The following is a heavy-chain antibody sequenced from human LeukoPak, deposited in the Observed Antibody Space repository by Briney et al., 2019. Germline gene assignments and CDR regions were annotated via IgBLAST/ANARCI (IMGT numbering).Heavy chain of an antibody. CDR1: GFTFSSYG. J-gene: IGHJ4*02. D-gene: IGHD2-8*01. Sequence: GGSPRLSCAASGFTFSSYGMHWVRQAPGKGLEWVAVISYDGSNKYYADSVKGRFTISRDNSKNTLYLQMNSLRAEDTAVYYCAKLPFTNAAPDGYWGQGTLVTVSS. CDR2: ISYDGSNK. V-gene: IGHV3-30*18. CDR3: AKLPFTNAAPDGY.